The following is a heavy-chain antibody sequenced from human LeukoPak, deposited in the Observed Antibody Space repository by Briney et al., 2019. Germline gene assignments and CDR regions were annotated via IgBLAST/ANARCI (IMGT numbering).Heavy chain of an antibody. Sequence: GASVKVSCKASGYTFTGYYMHWVRQAPGQGLEWMGWINPNSGGTNYAQKFQGRVTMTRDTSISTAYMELSRLRSDDTAVYYCAREFGVPRFRWLGTLLYWGQGTLVTVSS. CDR1: GYTFTGYY. J-gene: IGHJ4*02. CDR3: AREFGVPRFRWLGTLLY. V-gene: IGHV1-2*02. CDR2: INPNSGGT. D-gene: IGHD3-10*01.